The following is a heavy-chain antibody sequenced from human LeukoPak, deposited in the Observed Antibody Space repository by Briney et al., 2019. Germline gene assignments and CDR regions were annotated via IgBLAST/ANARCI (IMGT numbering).Heavy chain of an antibody. CDR3: AREYDTPEAGVWPEYFQH. Sequence: ASVKVSCKASGGTFSSYAISWVRQAPGQGLEWMGRIIPILGIANYAQKFQGRVTITADKSTSTAYMELSSLRSEDTAVYYCAREYDTPEAGVWPEYFQHWGQGTLVTVSS. CDR1: GGTFSSYA. CDR2: IIPILGIA. J-gene: IGHJ1*01. D-gene: IGHD3-10*01. V-gene: IGHV1-69*04.